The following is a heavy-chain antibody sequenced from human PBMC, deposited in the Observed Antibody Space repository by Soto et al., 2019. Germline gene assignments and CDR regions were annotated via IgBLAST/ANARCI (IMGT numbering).Heavy chain of an antibody. J-gene: IGHJ4*02. D-gene: IGHD6-19*01. CDR2: IYSGGST. V-gene: IGHV3-53*01. CDR1: GFTVSTNY. Sequence: GGSLRLSCAASGFTVSTNYMNWVRQAPGKGLEWVSVIYSGGSTYYADSVKGRFTISRDNSKNTVYLQMNSLRAEDTAVYFCARGWQWAVDWCQGTLFAVSS. CDR3: ARGWQWAVD.